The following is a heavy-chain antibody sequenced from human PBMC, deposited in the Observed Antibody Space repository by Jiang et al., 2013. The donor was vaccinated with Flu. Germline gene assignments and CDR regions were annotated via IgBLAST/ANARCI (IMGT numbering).Heavy chain of an antibody. CDR1: GGSFSGYY. V-gene: IGHV4-34*01. Sequence: LLKPSETLSLTCAVYGGSFSGYYWSWVRQPPGKGLEWIGEINHSGSTNYNPSLKSRVTISVDTSKNQFSLKLSSVTAADTAVYYCARGYSSGWPWFDPWGQGTLVTVSS. CDR2: INHSGST. D-gene: IGHD6-19*01. J-gene: IGHJ5*02. CDR3: ARGYSSGWPWFDP.